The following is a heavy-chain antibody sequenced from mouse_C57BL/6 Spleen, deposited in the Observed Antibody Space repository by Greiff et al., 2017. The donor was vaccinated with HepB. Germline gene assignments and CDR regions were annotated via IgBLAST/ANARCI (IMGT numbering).Heavy chain of an antibody. V-gene: IGHV1-50*01. J-gene: IGHJ2*01. CDR2: IDPSDSYT. D-gene: IGHD1-1*01. CDR1: GYTFTSYW. CDR3: ARGPSFITTVVATVDY. Sequence: VQLQQPGAELVKPGASVKLSCKASGYTFTSYWMQWVKQRPGQGLEWIGEIDPSDSYTNYNQKFKGKATLTVDTSSSTAYMQLSSLTSEDSAVYYCARGPSFITTVVATVDYWGQGTTLTVSS.